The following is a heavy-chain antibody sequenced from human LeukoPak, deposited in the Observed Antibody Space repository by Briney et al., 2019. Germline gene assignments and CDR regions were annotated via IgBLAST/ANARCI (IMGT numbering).Heavy chain of an antibody. V-gene: IGHV4-39*01. J-gene: IGHJ5*02. D-gene: IGHD2-2*02. CDR2: IYYSGST. Sequence: GSLRLSCAASGFTFSSYAMSWVRQPPGKGLEWIASIYYSGSTNYNPSLKSRVTISVDTSKNQFSLKLSSVTAADTAVYYCARQQYCSSSTCYTAPAINWFDPWGQGTLVTVSS. CDR1: GFTFSSYA. CDR3: ARQQYCSSSTCYTAPAINWFDP.